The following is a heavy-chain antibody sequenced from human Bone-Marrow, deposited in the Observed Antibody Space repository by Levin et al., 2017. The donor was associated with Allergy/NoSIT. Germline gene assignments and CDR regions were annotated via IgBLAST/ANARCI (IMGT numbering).Heavy chain of an antibody. Sequence: GGSLRLSCAASGFTFSSYAMSWVRQAPGKGLEWVSAISGSGGSTYYADSVKGRFTISRDNSKNTLYLQMNSLRAEDTAVYYCAKGPCITKERWDHWFDPWGQGTLVTVSS. CDR1: GFTFSSYA. D-gene: IGHD3-3*01. V-gene: IGHV3-23*01. J-gene: IGHJ5*02. CDR3: AKGPCITKERWDHWFDP. CDR2: ISGSGGST.